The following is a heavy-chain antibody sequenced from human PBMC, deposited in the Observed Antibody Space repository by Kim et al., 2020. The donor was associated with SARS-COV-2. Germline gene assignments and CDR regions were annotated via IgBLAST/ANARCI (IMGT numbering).Heavy chain of an antibody. D-gene: IGHD3-16*01. CDR3: ARPLTFVGYYYYGMDV. Sequence: ASVKVSCKASGYTFTSYAMNWVRQAPGQGLEWMGWINTNTGNPTYAQGFTGRFVFSLDTSVSTAYLQISSLKAEDTAVYYCARPLTFVGYYYYGMDVWGQGTTVTVSS. V-gene: IGHV7-4-1*02. J-gene: IGHJ6*02. CDR2: INTNTGNP. CDR1: GYTFTSYA.